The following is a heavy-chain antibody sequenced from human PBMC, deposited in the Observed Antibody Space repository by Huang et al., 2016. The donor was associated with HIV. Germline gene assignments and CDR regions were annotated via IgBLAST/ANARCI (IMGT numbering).Heavy chain of an antibody. CDR3: VRGPRYVSADWYARLRNYWFFDL. Sequence: QQQLQQWGAGLLKPSETLSLTCAVYGGSFTNYYWGWIRQPPGKGLEWIGEINNGGSTNYSPSLKSRVTISLDTSKNQVSLKLTSVSAADTAVYYCVRGPRYVSADWYARLRNYWFFDLWGRGSLVSVSS. D-gene: IGHD3-9*01. CDR2: INNGGST. J-gene: IGHJ2*01. CDR1: GGSFTNYY. V-gene: IGHV4-34*01.